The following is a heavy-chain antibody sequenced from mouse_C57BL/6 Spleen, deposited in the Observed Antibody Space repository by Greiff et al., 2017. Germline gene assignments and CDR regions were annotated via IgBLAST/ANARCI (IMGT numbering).Heavy chain of an antibody. D-gene: IGHD4-1*01. CDR2: INPNNGGT. V-gene: IGHV1-26*01. CDR1: GYTFTDYY. J-gene: IGHJ3*01. Sequence: EVMLQQSGPELVKPGASVKISCKASGYTFTDYYMNWVKQRHGKSLEWIGDINPNNGGTSYNQKFKGKATLTVDQSSSTAYMELRSLTSEDSAVYYCARNRDEGFAYWGQGTLVTVSA. CDR3: ARNRDEGFAY.